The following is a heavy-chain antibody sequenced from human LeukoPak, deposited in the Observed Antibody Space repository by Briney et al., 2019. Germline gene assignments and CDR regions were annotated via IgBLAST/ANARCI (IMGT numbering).Heavy chain of an antibody. CDR2: IGTAGDT. CDR1: GFTFSSYD. J-gene: IGHJ3*02. Sequence: GGSLRLSCAASGFTFSSYDMHWVRQATGKGLEWASAIGTAGDTYYPGSVKGRFTISRENAKNSLYLQMNSLRAGDTAVYYCARGGGLSYGSAFDIWGQGTMVTVSS. CDR3: ARGGGLSYGSAFDI. D-gene: IGHD5-18*01. V-gene: IGHV3-13*01.